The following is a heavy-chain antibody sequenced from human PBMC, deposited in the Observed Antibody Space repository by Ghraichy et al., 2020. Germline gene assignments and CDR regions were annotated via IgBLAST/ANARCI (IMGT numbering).Heavy chain of an antibody. CDR2: ISASAGDT. J-gene: IGHJ4*02. D-gene: IGHD3-10*01. CDR1: GFTFSSYA. CDR3: AKVGGAFDW. Sequence: GGSLRLSCTASGFTFSSYAMTWVRQAPGKGLEWVSSISASAGDTFYADSVKGRFTIARDNSKNTLYLQMNSLSAEDTAIYYCAKVGGAFDWWGQGTLVTVSS. V-gene: IGHV3-23*01.